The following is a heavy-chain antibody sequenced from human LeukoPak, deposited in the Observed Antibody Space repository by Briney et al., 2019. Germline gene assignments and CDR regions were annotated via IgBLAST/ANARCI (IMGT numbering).Heavy chain of an antibody. CDR1: GYTFTSYG. CDR2: ISAYNGNT. CDR3: ARGGGSSSWYSNYYYYYMDV. V-gene: IGHV1-18*01. Sequence: GASAKVSCKASGYTFTSYGISWVRQAPGQGLEWMGWISAYNGNTNYAQKLQGRVTMATDTSTSTAYMELRSLRSDDTAVYYCARGGGSSSWYSNYYYYYMDVWGKGTTVTVSS. J-gene: IGHJ6*03. D-gene: IGHD6-13*01.